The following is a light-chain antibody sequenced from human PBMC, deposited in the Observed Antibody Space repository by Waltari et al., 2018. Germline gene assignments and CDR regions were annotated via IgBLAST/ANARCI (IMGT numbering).Light chain of an antibody. J-gene: IGKJ1*01. CDR2: KAS. CDR3: LQYNSYPWT. V-gene: IGKV1-5*03. Sequence: DIQVTQSPSTLSASVGDRVTIPCRASQSIVVWLAWYQQKQGKAPRLLIYKASYLESGVPSRFSGSGSGTEFTLTISSLQADDFATYYCLQYNSYPWTFGQGTKVEIK. CDR1: QSIVVW.